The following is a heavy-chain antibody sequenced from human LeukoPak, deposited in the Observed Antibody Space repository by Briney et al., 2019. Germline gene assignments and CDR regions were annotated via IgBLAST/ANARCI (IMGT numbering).Heavy chain of an antibody. CDR2: ISQSGNI. J-gene: IGHJ5*02. V-gene: IGHV4-30-2*01. D-gene: IGHD3-22*01. Sequence: SSETLSLTCTVSGDSISSGGYSWSWIRQPPGKGLEWIGYIYHIGYISQSGNIYQNPSLKSRVTISLDTSRSQFSLKLSSVTAADTAVYYCARSPLAFYDSSGYPRVWFDPWGQGTLVTVSS. CDR3: ARSPLAFYDSSGYPRVWFDP. CDR1: GDSISSGGYS.